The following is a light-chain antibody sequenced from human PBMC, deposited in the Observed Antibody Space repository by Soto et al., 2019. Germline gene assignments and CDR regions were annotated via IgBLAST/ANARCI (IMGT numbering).Light chain of an antibody. J-gene: IGKJ1*01. CDR2: GAS. CDR1: QSVSTN. V-gene: IGKV3-15*01. Sequence: EIVMTQSPGTLSLSPGERATLSCRASQSVSTNLAWYQQIPGQAPRLLIYGASTRATGIPARFSGSGSGTEFTLAISSLQYEDFAVYYCQQYHDWPQTFGLGTKVDIK. CDR3: QQYHDWPQT.